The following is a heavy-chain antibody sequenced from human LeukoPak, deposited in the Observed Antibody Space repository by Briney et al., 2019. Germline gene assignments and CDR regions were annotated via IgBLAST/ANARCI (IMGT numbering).Heavy chain of an antibody. CDR2: IKQDGSEK. CDR3: AREKYYSDSSGYNYYFDY. J-gene: IGHJ4*02. D-gene: IGHD3-22*01. V-gene: IGHV3-7*01. Sequence: PGGSLRLSCAASGFTFSSYWMSWVRQAPGKGLEWVANIKQDGSEKYYVDSVKGRFTISRDNAKNSLYLQMNSLGAEDTAVYYCAREKYYSDSSGYNYYFDYWGQGTLVTVSS. CDR1: GFTFSSYW.